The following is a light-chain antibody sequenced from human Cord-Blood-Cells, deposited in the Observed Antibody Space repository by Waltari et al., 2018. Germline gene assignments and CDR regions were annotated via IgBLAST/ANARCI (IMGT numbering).Light chain of an antibody. J-gene: IGLJ3*02. CDR2: EVS. Sequence: QSALPQPPSASGSPGQSVTISCTRTSSDVGGYNYVSWYQQHPAKTPKLMSYEVSKRPAGVPDLFAVSKSGNTASLTVSGLEAENEADYYCSTFAGSNNGVYGGGTKRTVL. V-gene: IGLV2-8*01. CDR3: STFAGSNNGV. CDR1: SSDVGGYNY.